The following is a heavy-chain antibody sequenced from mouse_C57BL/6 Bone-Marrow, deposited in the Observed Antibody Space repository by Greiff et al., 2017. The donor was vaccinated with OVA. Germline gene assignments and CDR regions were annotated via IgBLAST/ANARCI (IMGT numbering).Heavy chain of an antibody. CDR3: ARDDGYSYYFDD. D-gene: IGHD2-3*01. J-gene: IGHJ2*01. V-gene: IGHV1-4*01. CDR2: INPSSGYP. CDR1: GYPFPSYT. Sequence: QVQLQQSGAELASPGASVKMSCKASGYPFPSYTLHWVNQRPGQGLEWIGYINPSSGYPTYNQKFKDTATLTADKSSSTAYMQLSSLTSEDSAVDYGARDDGYSYYFDDWGQGTTLTVAS.